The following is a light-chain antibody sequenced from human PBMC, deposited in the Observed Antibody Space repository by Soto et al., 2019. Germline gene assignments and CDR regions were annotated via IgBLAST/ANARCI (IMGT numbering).Light chain of an antibody. V-gene: IGLV4-60*02. CDR3: ETWDSNTRV. J-gene: IGLJ2*01. CDR1: RGHSSYI. Sequence: QLVLTQSSAASASLGSSVKLTCTLSRGHSSYIIAWHQQKPGKAPRYLMILEGSGSYNKGSGGPDRFSGSRSGADRYLTISTHQFEDEADYYCETWDSNTRVFVGGTKVTVL. CDR2: LEGSGSY.